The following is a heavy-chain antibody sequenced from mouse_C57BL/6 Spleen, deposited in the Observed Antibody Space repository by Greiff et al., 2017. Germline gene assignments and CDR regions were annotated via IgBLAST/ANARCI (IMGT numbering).Heavy chain of an antibody. CDR3: ARKSPEAWFAY. CDR1: GYTFTSYW. V-gene: IGHV1-64*01. J-gene: IGHJ3*01. Sequence: VQLQQPGAELVKPGASVKLSCKASGYTFTSYWMHWVKQRPGQGLEWIGMIHPNSGSTNYNEKFKSKATLTVDKSSSTAYMQLSSLTSEDSAVYYCARKSPEAWFAYWGQGTLVTVSA. CDR2: IHPNSGST. D-gene: IGHD1-3*01.